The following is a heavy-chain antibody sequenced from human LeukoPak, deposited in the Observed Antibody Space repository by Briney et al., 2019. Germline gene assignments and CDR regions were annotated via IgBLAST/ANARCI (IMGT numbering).Heavy chain of an antibody. CDR1: GGTFSSYA. CDR2: IIPIFGTA. Sequence: SVKVSCKASGGTFSSYAISWVRQAPGQGLEWMGGIIPIFGTANYAQKFQGRVTITADESTSTAYMELSSLRSEDTAVYYCARDGYYDFWSGLFDYWGHGTLVTVSS. J-gene: IGHJ4*01. CDR3: ARDGYYDFWSGLFDY. V-gene: IGHV1-69*13. D-gene: IGHD3-3*01.